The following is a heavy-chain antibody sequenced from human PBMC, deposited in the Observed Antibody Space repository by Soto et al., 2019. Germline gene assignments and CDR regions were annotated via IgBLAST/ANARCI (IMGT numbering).Heavy chain of an antibody. CDR3: ASSSWPARYRYGMDV. Sequence: TLWLTCTVSGSSISIGCYYWSLIRQHPGKGLEWIGYIYYSGSTYYNPSLKSRVTISVDTSKNQFSLKLSSVTAADTAVYYCASSSWPARYRYGMDVWGQGTTVTVSS. D-gene: IGHD6-13*01. J-gene: IGHJ6*02. CDR2: IYYSGST. V-gene: IGHV4-31*03. CDR1: GSSISIGCYY.